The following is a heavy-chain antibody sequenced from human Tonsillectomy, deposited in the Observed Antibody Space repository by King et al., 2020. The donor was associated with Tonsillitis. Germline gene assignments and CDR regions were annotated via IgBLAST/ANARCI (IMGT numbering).Heavy chain of an antibody. CDR3: AREGYSWYGGFDY. D-gene: IGHD6-13*01. J-gene: IGHJ4*02. Sequence: VQLVESGGGLVQPGGSLRLSCAASGFTFSSYGMNLVRQAPGKGLEWVSDISSSGSTIYYADSVKGRFTISRDNAKNSLYLQMNSLRAEDTAVYYCAREGYSWYGGFDYWGQGTLVTVSS. CDR1: GFTFSSYG. V-gene: IGHV3-48*03. CDR2: ISSSGSTI.